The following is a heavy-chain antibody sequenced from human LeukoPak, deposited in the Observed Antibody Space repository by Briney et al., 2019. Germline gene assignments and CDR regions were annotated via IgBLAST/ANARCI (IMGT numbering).Heavy chain of an antibody. D-gene: IGHD3-22*01. V-gene: IGHV4-4*07. CDR3: ARAPRLVITSPFFDY. J-gene: IGHJ4*02. CDR1: GGSISSYY. CDR2: IYTSGST. Sequence: SETLSLTCTVSGGSISSYYWSWIRQPAGKGLEWIGRIYTSGSTNYNPSLKSRVTMSVDTSKNQFSLKLSSVTAADTAVYYCARAPRLVITSPFFDYWGQGTLVTVSS.